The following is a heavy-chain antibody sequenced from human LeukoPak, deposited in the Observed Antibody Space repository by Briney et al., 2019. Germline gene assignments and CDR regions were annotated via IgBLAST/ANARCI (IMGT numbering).Heavy chain of an antibody. CDR3: ATSEFRRYCSGGSCYWRDWFDP. V-gene: IGHV1-24*01. J-gene: IGHJ5*02. CDR1: GGTFSSYA. D-gene: IGHD2-15*01. CDR2: FDPEDGET. Sequence: ASVKVSCKASGGTFSSYAFSWVRQAPGQGLEWMGGFDPEDGETIYAQKFQGRVTMTEDTSTDTAYMELSSLRSEDTAVYYCATSEFRRYCSGGSCYWRDWFDPWGQGTLVTVSS.